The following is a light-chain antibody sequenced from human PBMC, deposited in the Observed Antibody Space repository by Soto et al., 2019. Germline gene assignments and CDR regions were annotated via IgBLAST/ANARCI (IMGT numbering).Light chain of an antibody. CDR3: QQYNSYPWT. J-gene: IGKJ1*01. CDR2: DAS. Sequence: DIQMTHSPSTLSASVGDRVTITFRSSQSISSWLAWYQQKPGKAPKLLIYDASSLESGVPSRFSGSGSGTEFTLTISSLQPDDFATYYCQQYNSYPWTFGQGTKVDI. V-gene: IGKV1-5*01. CDR1: QSISSW.